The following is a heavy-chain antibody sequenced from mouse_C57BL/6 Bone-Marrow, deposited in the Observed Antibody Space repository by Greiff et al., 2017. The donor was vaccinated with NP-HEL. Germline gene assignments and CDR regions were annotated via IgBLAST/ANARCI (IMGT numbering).Heavy chain of an antibody. Sequence: QVQLQQPGAELVKPGASVKLSCKASGYTFTSYWMHWVKQRPGQGLEWIGMIHPNSGSTNYNEKFKSKATLTVDKSSSTAYMQLSSLTSEDSAVYYCARGTAQVYYAMDYWGQGTSGTGSS. CDR2: IHPNSGST. D-gene: IGHD3-2*02. V-gene: IGHV1-64*01. CDR1: GYTFTSYW. J-gene: IGHJ4*01. CDR3: ARGTAQVYYAMDY.